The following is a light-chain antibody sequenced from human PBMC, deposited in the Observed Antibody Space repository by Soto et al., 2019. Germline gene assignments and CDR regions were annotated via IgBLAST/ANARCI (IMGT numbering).Light chain of an antibody. Sequence: QSALTQHASVSGSPGQSITISCTGTSSDVGSYNLVSWYQQHPGKAPKLMIYEGSKRPSGVSNRFSGSKSGNTASLTISGLQAEDEADYYCCSYAGSSTVVFGGGTQLTVL. V-gene: IGLV2-23*01. CDR1: SSDVGSYNL. CDR3: CSYAGSSTVV. CDR2: EGS. J-gene: IGLJ2*01.